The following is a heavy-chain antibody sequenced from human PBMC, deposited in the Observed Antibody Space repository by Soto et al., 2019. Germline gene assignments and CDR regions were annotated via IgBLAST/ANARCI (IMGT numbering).Heavy chain of an antibody. CDR1: GGSITSGGFS. Sequence: QVQLKESGSGLVKPAQTLSLTCAVSGGSITSGGFSWSWIRQPPGKGLEWIGYVHHTGNTDYHPSLGSRVTISLDRSRDLFSLNLTSVTAADTATYYCAKECGGTCLDAFDVWGPGTTVIVSS. D-gene: IGHD2-15*01. CDR2: VHHTGNT. CDR3: AKECGGTCLDAFDV. V-gene: IGHV4-30-2*01. J-gene: IGHJ3*01.